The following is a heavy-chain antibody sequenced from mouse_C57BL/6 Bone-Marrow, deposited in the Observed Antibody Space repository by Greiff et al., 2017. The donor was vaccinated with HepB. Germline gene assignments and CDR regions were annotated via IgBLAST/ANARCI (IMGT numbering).Heavy chain of an antibody. CDR3: ARSLLYYGSSLYAMDY. CDR1: GYAFTNYL. V-gene: IGHV1-54*01. J-gene: IGHJ4*01. D-gene: IGHD1-1*01. CDR2: INPGSGGT. Sequence: VQVVESGAELVRPGTSVKVSCKASGYAFTNYLIEWVKQRPGQGLEWIGVINPGSGGTNYNEKFKGKATLTADKSSSTAYMQLSSLTSEDSAVYFCARSLLYYGSSLYAMDYWGQGTSVTVSS.